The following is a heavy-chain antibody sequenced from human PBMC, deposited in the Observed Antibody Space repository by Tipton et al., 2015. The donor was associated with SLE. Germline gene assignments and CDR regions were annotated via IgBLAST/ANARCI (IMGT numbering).Heavy chain of an antibody. J-gene: IGHJ4*02. V-gene: IGHV4-59*01. CDR2: IYYSGST. D-gene: IGHD3-10*01. CDR3: ARRSVLLWFFDY. CDR1: GGSISTYY. Sequence: TLSLTCTVSGGSISTYYWSWIRQPPGKGLEWIGYIYYSGSTNYSPSLKSRVTISVDTSKDQFSLKLSSVTAADTAVYYCARRSVLLWFFDYWGQGTLVTVSS.